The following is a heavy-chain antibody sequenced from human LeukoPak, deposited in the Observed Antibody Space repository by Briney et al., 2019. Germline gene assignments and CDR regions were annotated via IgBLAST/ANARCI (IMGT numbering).Heavy chain of an antibody. CDR1: GFTFSNYW. J-gene: IGHJ6*02. CDR3: ATMITVTNYYYYYGMDV. V-gene: IGHV3-74*01. D-gene: IGHD4-17*01. CDR2: IDTDGSTT. Sequence: GGSLRLSCVASGFTFSNYWMHWVRQAPGKGLVWVSRIDTDGSTTNYAGSVKGRFTISRDNAKNTLYLQMNSLRAEDTAVYYCATMITVTNYYYYYGMDVWGQGATVTVSS.